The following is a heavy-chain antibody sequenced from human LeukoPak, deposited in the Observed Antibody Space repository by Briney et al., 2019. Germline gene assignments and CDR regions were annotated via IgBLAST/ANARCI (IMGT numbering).Heavy chain of an antibody. CDR1: GGSISSYY. CDR3: ARFIDYYDSSGYQYYFDY. CDR2: IYYSGST. D-gene: IGHD3-22*01. J-gene: IGHJ4*02. Sequence: PSETLSLTCTVSGGSISSYYWSWIRQPPGKGLEWIGYIYYSGSTNYNPSLKSRVAISVDTSKNQFPLKLSSVTAADTAVYYCARFIDYYDSSGYQYYFDYWGQGTLVTVSS. V-gene: IGHV4-59*08.